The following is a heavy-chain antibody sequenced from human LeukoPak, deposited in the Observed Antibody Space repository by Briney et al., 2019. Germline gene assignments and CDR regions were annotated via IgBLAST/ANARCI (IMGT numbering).Heavy chain of an antibody. Sequence: PGGSLRLSCAASGFTFSSYWMSWVRQAPGKGLEWVSNIKQDGSEKYYVDSVKGRFTISRDNAKNSLYLQMNSLRAEDTAVYYCARDFYGYNWVNYLDYWGQGTLVTVSS. V-gene: IGHV3-7*01. CDR1: GFTFSSYW. J-gene: IGHJ4*02. CDR3: ARDFYGYNWVNYLDY. D-gene: IGHD5-24*01. CDR2: IKQDGSEK.